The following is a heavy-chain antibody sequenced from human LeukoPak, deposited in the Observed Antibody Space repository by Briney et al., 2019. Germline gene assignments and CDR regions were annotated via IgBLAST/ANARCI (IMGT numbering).Heavy chain of an antibody. CDR1: GYTFTGYY. CDR3: ASTAAGATLFDY. J-gene: IGHJ4*02. D-gene: IGHD1-26*01. V-gene: IGHV1-2*02. CDR2: INHNSGGT. Sequence: ASVYVSCKASGYTFTGYYMHWVRQAPGQGLEWMGWINHNSGGTNYAQKFQSRVTMTGDTSISTAYMELSRLRSDDTAVYYCASTAAGATLFDYWGQGTLVTVSS.